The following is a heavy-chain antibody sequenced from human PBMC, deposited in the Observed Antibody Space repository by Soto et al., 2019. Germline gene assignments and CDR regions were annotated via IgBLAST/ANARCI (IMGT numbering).Heavy chain of an antibody. CDR3: AKAGRVAARPGYYFDY. V-gene: IGHV3-30*18. Sequence: GCSLRLGCASSGVTFRSYGMHWVRQAPGKGLEWVAVISYDGSNKYYADSVKGRFTISRDNSKNTLYLQMNSLRAEDTAVYYCAKAGRVAARPGYYFDYWGQGTLVTVSS. D-gene: IGHD6-6*01. CDR2: ISYDGSNK. J-gene: IGHJ4*02. CDR1: GVTFRSYG.